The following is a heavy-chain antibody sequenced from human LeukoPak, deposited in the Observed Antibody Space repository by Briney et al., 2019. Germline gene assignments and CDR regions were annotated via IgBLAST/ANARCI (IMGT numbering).Heavy chain of an antibody. CDR1: GYTFTSYG. J-gene: IGHJ4*02. V-gene: IGHV1-18*01. CDR2: ISAYNGNT. Sequence: ASVKVSCKASGYTFTSYGISWVRQAPGQGLEWMGWISAYNGNTNYAQKLQGRVTMTTDTSTSTAYMELRSLRSDDTAVYYCASTAMVTRIFDYWGQGTLVTVSS. CDR3: ASTAMVTRIFDY. D-gene: IGHD5-18*01.